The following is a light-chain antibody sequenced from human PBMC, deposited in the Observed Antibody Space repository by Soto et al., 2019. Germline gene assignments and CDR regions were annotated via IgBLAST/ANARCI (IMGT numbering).Light chain of an antibody. V-gene: IGLV2-14*01. J-gene: IGLJ2*01. Sequence: QSALTQPASVSGSPGQSITISCTGTSSDVGGYNYVSWYQQHPGKAPKLMIYDVTNRPSGVSNRFSGSKSGNTASLTISGLQAEDEADYYCSSYTSCSPPFVFGGGTKLTVL. CDR3: SSYTSCSPPFV. CDR1: SSDVGGYNY. CDR2: DVT.